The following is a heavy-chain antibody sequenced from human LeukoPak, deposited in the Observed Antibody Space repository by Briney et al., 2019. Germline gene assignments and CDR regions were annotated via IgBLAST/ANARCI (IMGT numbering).Heavy chain of an antibody. CDR3: ARDRWSGYPLGYYYYYGMDV. V-gene: IGHV4-59*01. D-gene: IGHD3-3*01. Sequence: SETLSLTCTVSGGSISSYYWSWIRQPPGKGLEWIGYIYYSGSTNYNPSLKSRVTISVDTSKNQSSLKLSSVTAADTAAYYCARDRWSGYPLGYYYYYGMDVWGQGTTVTVSS. CDR1: GGSISSYY. J-gene: IGHJ6*02. CDR2: IYYSGST.